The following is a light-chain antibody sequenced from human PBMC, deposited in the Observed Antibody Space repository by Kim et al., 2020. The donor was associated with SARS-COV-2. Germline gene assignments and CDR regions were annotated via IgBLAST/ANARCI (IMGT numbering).Light chain of an antibody. CDR1: GYNIGAGYD. V-gene: IGLV1-40*01. CDR3: QSYDSSLGHYV. CDR2: VNT. J-gene: IGLJ1*01. Sequence: RVTISCTGSGYNIGAGYDAHWYQQLPGAAPKVLIYVNTNRFSGVPDRFSGSKSGISASLAITGLQAEDEADYYCQSYDSSLGHYVFGTGTKVTVL.